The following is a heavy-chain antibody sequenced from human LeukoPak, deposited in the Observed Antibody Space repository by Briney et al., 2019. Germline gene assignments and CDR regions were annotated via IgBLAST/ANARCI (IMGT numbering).Heavy chain of an antibody. J-gene: IGHJ6*02. V-gene: IGHV3-9*01. CDR2: INWNSDTK. CDR3: AKDTGGNGAYFYAMDV. CDR1: GFAFHNYA. Sequence: GGSLRLSCVGSGFAFHNYAMPWVRRPPGKGLEWVSAINWNSDTKAYADSVKGRFTISRDRARNSLYLQMDSLRPEDTALYYCAKDTGGNGAYFYAMDVWGQGTSVTVSS. D-gene: IGHD4-23*01.